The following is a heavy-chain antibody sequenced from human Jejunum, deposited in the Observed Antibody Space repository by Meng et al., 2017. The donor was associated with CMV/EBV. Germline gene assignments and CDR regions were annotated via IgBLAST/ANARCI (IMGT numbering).Heavy chain of an antibody. CDR3: ARGVQWEPRGP. Sequence: HLQSQESVPGLVKPSETLSLTCSVSGESIYNSGYYWGWIRQPPGKGLEWIGTIYYSGRTYYNPSLKSRVTISVDTSKNQFSLKVTSVTTADTAIYYCARGVQWEPRGPWGQGTLVTVSS. CDR1: GESIYNSGYY. CDR2: IYYSGRT. D-gene: IGHD1-26*01. V-gene: IGHV4-39*07. J-gene: IGHJ5*02.